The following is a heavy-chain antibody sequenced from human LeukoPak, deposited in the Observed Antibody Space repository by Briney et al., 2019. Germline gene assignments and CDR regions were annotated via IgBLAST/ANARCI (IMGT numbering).Heavy chain of an antibody. V-gene: IGHV7-4-1*02. CDR3: ARSGDGYNTYYYYMDV. Sequence: ASVKVSCKASGYTFTSYAMNWVRQAPGQGLEWMGWINTNTGNPTYAQGFTGRFVFSLDTSVSTAYLQISSLKAEDTAVYYCARSGDGYNTYYYYMDVWGKGTTVTVSS. J-gene: IGHJ6*03. CDR2: INTNTGNP. D-gene: IGHD5-24*01. CDR1: GYTFTSYA.